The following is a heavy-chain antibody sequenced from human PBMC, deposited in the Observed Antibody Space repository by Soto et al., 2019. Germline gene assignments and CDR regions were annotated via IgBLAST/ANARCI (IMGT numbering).Heavy chain of an antibody. Sequence: GSLRLSCAASGFTVSSNYMSWVRQAPGKGLEWVSVIFSGGSTYYADSVKGRFTISRDNSKNTLYLQMNSLRAEDTAVYYCARDDSSGYYFDYWGQGTLVTVSS. CDR2: IFSGGST. J-gene: IGHJ4*02. V-gene: IGHV3-66*01. D-gene: IGHD6-19*01. CDR1: GFTVSSNY. CDR3: ARDDSSGYYFDY.